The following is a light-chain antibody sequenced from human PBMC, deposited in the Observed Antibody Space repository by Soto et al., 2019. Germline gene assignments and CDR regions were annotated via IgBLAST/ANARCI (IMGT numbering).Light chain of an antibody. J-gene: IGKJ1*01. CDR2: DTS. CDR1: QSVSRY. V-gene: IGKV3-20*01. Sequence: EIVLTQSPATLSLSPGERATLSCRASQSVSRYLAWYQQKPSQAPRLLIYDTSNRATGIPDRFSGSGSGTDFTLTISRLEPEDFAVYYCQQYGSSGTFGQGTKVDIK. CDR3: QQYGSSGT.